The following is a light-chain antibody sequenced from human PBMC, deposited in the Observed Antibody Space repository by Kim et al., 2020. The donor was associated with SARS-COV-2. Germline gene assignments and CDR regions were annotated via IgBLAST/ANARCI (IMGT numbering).Light chain of an antibody. CDR1: QSIRNY. J-gene: IGKJ2*01. V-gene: IGKV1-39*01. CDR2: GAS. CDR3: QQSHSPPFA. Sequence: DIQMTQSPSSLSASVGDRATITCRASQSIRNYVNWYQQKPGKAPKLLMDGASRLQSGVPSRFSGSGSGTDFTLTISSLQPEDFVTYYCQQSHSPPFAFGQGTKLEI.